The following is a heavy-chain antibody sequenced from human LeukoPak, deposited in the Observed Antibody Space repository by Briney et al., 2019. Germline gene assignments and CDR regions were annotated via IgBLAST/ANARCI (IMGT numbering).Heavy chain of an antibody. CDR1: GGTFSSYA. J-gene: IGHJ3*02. CDR2: IIPIFGTA. CDR3: ASVTIFGVVIQGDAFDI. D-gene: IGHD3-3*01. V-gene: IGHV1-69*01. Sequence: XVKVSCKASGGTFSSYAISWVRQAPGQGLEWMGGIIPIFGTANYAQKFQGRVTITADESTSTAYMELSSLRSEDTAVYYCASVTIFGVVIQGDAFDIWGQGTMVTVSS.